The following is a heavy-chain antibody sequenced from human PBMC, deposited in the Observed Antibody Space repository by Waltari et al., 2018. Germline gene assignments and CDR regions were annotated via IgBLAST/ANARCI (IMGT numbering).Heavy chain of an antibody. CDR3: ARGRALVATEVAFDI. V-gene: IGHV4-59*01. J-gene: IGHJ3*02. Sequence: QVQLQESGPGLVKPSETLSLTCTVSGGSISSYYWRWIRQPPGKGLEWIGYIYYSGSTNYNPSLKSRVAISVDTSKNQFSLKLSSVTAADTAVYYCARGRALVATEVAFDIWGQGTMVTVSS. CDR2: IYYSGST. CDR1: GGSISSYY. D-gene: IGHD5-12*01.